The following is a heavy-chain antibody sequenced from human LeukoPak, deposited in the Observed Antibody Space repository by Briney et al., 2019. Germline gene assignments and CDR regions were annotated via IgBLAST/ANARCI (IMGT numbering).Heavy chain of an antibody. J-gene: IGHJ3*02. CDR1: GGSISSYY. CDR2: IYYSGST. Sequence: PSETLSLTCTVSGGSISSYYWSWIRQPPGEGLEWIGYIYYSGSTNYNPSLKSRVTISVDTSKNQFSLKLSSVTAADTAVYYCASSRRDGFINAFDIWGQGTMVSVSS. CDR3: ASSRRDGFINAFDI. D-gene: IGHD5-24*01. V-gene: IGHV4-59*08.